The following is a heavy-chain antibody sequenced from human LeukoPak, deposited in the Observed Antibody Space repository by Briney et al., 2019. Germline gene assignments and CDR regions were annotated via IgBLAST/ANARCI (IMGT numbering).Heavy chain of an antibody. CDR2: IIPIFGTA. CDR3: ARTYYYDSSGLLSLDY. Sequence: GASVKVSCKASGGTFSSYAISWVRQAPGQGLEWMGGIIPIFGTANYAQKFQGRVTITTDESTSTAYMELSSLRSEDTAVYYCARTYYYDSSGLLSLDYWGQGTLVTVSS. V-gene: IGHV1-69*05. CDR1: GGTFSSYA. J-gene: IGHJ4*02. D-gene: IGHD3-22*01.